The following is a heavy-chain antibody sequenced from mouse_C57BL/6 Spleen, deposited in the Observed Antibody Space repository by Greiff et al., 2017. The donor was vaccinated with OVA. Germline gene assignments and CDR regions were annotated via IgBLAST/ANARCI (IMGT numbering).Heavy chain of an antibody. CDR3: ARLNYGSRRYFDY. CDR2: INPNNGGT. J-gene: IGHJ2*01. CDR1: GYTFTDYY. D-gene: IGHD1-1*01. Sequence: VHVKQSGPELVKPGASVKISCKASGYTFTDYYMNWVKQSHGKSLEWIGDINPNNGGTSYNQKFKGKATLTVDKSSSTAYMELRSLTSEDYAVYYCARLNYGSRRYFDYWGQGTTLTVSS. V-gene: IGHV1-26*01.